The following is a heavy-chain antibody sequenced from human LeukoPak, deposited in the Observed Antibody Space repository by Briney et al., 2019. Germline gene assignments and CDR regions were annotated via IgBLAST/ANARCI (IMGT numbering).Heavy chain of an antibody. V-gene: IGHV3-13*01. D-gene: IGHD6-19*01. J-gene: IGHJ6*02. CDR2: IGTAGDT. CDR1: GFTFSSYD. CDR3: ARGGVSGWWKKNYYYGMDV. Sequence: GGSLRLSCAAPGFTFSSYDMHWVRQATGKGLEWVSAIGTAGDTYYPGSVKGRFTISRENAKNSLYLQMNSLRAGDTAVYYCARGGVSGWWKKNYYYGMDVWGQGTTVTVSS.